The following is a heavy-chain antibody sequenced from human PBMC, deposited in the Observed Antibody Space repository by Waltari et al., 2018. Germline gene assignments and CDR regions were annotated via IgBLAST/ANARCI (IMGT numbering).Heavy chain of an antibody. CDR3: ARGDNWSLNWFDP. D-gene: IGHD1-20*01. CDR1: GGTFSSYA. CDR2: ITPIFGTV. J-gene: IGHJ5*02. Sequence: QVQLVQSGAEVKKPGSSVKVSCKASGGTFSSYAISWVRQAPGQGLEWMGGITPIFGTVNYAQKYQGRVTITDDESTSTAYMELSSLRTEDTAVYYCARGDNWSLNWFDPWGQGTLVTVSS. V-gene: IGHV1-69*12.